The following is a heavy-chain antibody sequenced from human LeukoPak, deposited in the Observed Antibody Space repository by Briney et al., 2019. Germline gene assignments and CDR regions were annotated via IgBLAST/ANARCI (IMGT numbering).Heavy chain of an antibody. CDR2: ISGSGGST. Sequence: GGSLRLSCAASGFTFSSYAISWVRQAPGKGLEWVSAISGSGGSTYYADSVKGRFTISRDNSKNTLYLQMNSLRAEDTAVYYCAKAPDYYDSSGDYWGQGTLVTVSS. J-gene: IGHJ4*02. V-gene: IGHV3-23*01. D-gene: IGHD3-22*01. CDR1: GFTFSSYA. CDR3: AKAPDYYDSSGDY.